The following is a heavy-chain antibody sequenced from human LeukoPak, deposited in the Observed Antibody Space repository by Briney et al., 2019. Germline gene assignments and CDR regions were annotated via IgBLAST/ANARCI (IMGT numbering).Heavy chain of an antibody. V-gene: IGHV1-46*01. D-gene: IGHD2-2*01. CDR1: GYTFTSNY. CDR3: ARDCSSTRCQGPVFDN. CDR2: IHPSGGNT. Sequence: AASVTVSCKASGYTFTSNYMHWVRQAPGQGLEWVGIIHPSGGNTNYAQKFQGRVAMTRDTSTSTVYMELSSLRSEDTAIYYCARDCSSTRCQGPVFDNWGQGTLVTVSS. J-gene: IGHJ4*02.